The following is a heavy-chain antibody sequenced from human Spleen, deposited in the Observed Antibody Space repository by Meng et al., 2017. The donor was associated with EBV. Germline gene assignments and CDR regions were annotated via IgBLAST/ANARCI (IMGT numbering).Heavy chain of an antibody. D-gene: IGHD6-19*01. J-gene: IGHJ5*02. CDR2: VHYTGST. CDR1: GDSISSFYY. CDR3: ARPFPSWQSPRLDPFGA. Sequence: QLQLREPGPGPVKPSDTLSLTCTVSGDSISSFYYWGWIRQPPGRGLEWIGSVHYTGSTYYSPSLKSRVTVSVDTSKNQFSLRLTSVTAADTAVYYCARPFPSWQSPRLDPFGAWGQGTLVTVSS. V-gene: IGHV4-39*01.